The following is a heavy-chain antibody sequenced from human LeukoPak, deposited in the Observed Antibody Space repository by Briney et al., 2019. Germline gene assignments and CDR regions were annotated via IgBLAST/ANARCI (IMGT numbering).Heavy chain of an antibody. CDR2: ISVYDGNT. CDR3: ARGNDGWPHYYYYMDV. J-gene: IGHJ6*03. V-gene: IGHV1-18*01. Sequence: ASVKVSCKASGYTFSDYGITWVRQAPGQGLEWMGWISVYDGNTNYAQKFQGRVTMTTDTSSSTAYLEVRSLTSDDTAVYYCARGNDGWPHYYYYMDVWGKGTTVTVSS. CDR1: GYTFSDYG. D-gene: IGHD1-1*01.